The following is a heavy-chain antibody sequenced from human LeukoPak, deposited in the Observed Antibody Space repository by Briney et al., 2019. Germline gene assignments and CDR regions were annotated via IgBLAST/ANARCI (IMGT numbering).Heavy chain of an antibody. V-gene: IGHV1-2*06. D-gene: IGHD4/OR15-4a*01. CDR3: ARPTMTMVPKARTDGY. J-gene: IGHJ4*02. CDR1: GYTFTGYY. CDR2: INPNSGGT. Sequence: ASVKVSCKASGYTFTGYYMHWVRQAPGQGLEWMGRINPNSGGTNYAQKFQGRVTMTRDTSISTAYMELSRLRSDDTAVYYCARPTMTMVPKARTDGYWGQGTLVTVSS.